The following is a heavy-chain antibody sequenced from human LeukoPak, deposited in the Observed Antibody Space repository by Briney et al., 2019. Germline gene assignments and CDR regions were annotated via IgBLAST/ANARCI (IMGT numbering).Heavy chain of an antibody. CDR3: ARDSGETGFWSGSYFDY. J-gene: IGHJ4*02. Sequence: EASVKVSCKASGYTFTGYYMHWVRQAPGQGLEWMGWINPNSGGTNYAQKFQGRVTMTRDTSISTAYMELSRLRSDDTAVYYCARDSGETGFWSGSYFDYWGQGTLVTVSS. D-gene: IGHD3-3*01. CDR2: INPNSGGT. CDR1: GYTFTGYY. V-gene: IGHV1-2*02.